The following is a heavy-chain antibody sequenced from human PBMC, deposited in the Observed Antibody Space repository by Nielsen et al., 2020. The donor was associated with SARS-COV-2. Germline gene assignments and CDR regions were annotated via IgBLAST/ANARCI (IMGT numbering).Heavy chain of an antibody. V-gene: IGHV1-69*02. D-gene: IGHD3-10*01. J-gene: IGHJ6*02. CDR2: IIPILGIA. CDR3: AGVLLWFGELPHYYYYGMDV. Sequence: WVRQAPGQGLEWMGRIIPILGIANYAQKFQGRVTITADESTSTAYMELSSLRSEDTAVYYCAGVLLWFGELPHYYYYGMDVWGQGTTVTVSS.